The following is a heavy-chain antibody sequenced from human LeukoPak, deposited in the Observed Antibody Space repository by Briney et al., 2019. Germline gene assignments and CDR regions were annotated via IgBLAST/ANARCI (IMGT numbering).Heavy chain of an antibody. CDR1: GGSFSGYY. CDR3: ARIGTEGAKASY. Sequence: SETLSLTCAVYGGSFSGYYWSWIRQPPGKGLEWIGEINHSGSTNYNPSLKSRVTISVDTSKNQFSLKLSSVTAADTAVYYCARIGTEGAKASYWGQGTLVTVSS. CDR2: INHSGST. J-gene: IGHJ4*02. V-gene: IGHV4-34*01. D-gene: IGHD1-26*01.